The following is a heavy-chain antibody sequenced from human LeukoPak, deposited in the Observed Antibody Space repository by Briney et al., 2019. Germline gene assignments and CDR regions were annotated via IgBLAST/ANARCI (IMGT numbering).Heavy chain of an antibody. D-gene: IGHD3-10*01. Sequence: GRSLRLSCAASGFTFSSYGVHWVRQAPGKGLEGVAVISHDGSDSHYADSVKGRFTISRDNSKNTVYLQMSSLRPEDTAVYFCAKELYFGSGSYPDYWGQGTLVRVSS. CDR2: ISHDGSDS. CDR1: GFTFSSYG. J-gene: IGHJ4*02. CDR3: AKELYFGSGSYPDY. V-gene: IGHV3-30*18.